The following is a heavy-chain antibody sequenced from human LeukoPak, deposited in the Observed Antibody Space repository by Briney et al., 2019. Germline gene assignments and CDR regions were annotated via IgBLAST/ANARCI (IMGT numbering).Heavy chain of an antibody. V-gene: IGHV1-2*02. CDR2: INPNSGGT. D-gene: IGHD5-18*01. CDR1: GYTFTGYY. CDR3: APSGYSYGLFDY. Sequence: ASVKVSCKASGYTFTGYYMHWVRQAPGQGLEWMGWINPNSGGTNYAQKFQGRVTMTRDTSISTAYMELCRLRSDDTAVYYCAPSGYSYGLFDYWGQGTLVTVSS. J-gene: IGHJ4*02.